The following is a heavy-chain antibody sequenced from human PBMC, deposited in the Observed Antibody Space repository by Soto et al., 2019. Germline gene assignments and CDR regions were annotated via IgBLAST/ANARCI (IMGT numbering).Heavy chain of an antibody. CDR1: GFSVSNSY. CDR3: ARGTPAATQAY. D-gene: IGHD2-15*01. CDR2: IYSGGSA. J-gene: IGHJ4*02. V-gene: IGHV3-53*02. Sequence: EVQLVETGGGLIQPGGSLRLSCAASGFSVSNSYLNWVRQAPGKGLEWVSVIYSGGSAFYADSVKGRFTISRDSSKNTLHLQMTNLRVEETAVYYCARGTPAATQAYWGQGTLVAVSS.